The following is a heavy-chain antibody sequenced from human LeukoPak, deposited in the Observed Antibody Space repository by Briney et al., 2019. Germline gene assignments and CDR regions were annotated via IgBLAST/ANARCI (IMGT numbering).Heavy chain of an antibody. V-gene: IGHV1-69*05. D-gene: IGHD2-15*01. CDR2: IIPIFGTA. CDR3: ARGRDQTNTGYCDH. Sequence: SVKVSCKASGGTFSSYAISWVRQAPGQGLEWMGGIIPIFGTANYAQKFRGRLTITTDESTFTSYMELSSLRYEDTAVYYCARGRDQTNTGYCDHWGQGTLVTVSS. J-gene: IGHJ4*02. CDR1: GGTFSSYA.